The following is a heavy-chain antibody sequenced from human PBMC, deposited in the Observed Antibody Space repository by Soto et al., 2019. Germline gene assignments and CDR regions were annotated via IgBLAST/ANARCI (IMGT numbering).Heavy chain of an antibody. CDR3: AGGGVRGAIPRARGYCGMDV. V-gene: IGHV5-51*01. J-gene: IGHJ6*02. CDR2: IYPGGSDT. D-gene: IGHD3-10*01. Sequence: PGESLKISCKGSGYSFTSYWIGWVRQMPGKGLEWMGIIYPGGSDTRYSPSFQGQVTISADKSISTASLQWSSLNASDTAMYYCAGGGVRGAIPRARGYCGMDVWGQGTTVT. CDR1: GYSFTSYW.